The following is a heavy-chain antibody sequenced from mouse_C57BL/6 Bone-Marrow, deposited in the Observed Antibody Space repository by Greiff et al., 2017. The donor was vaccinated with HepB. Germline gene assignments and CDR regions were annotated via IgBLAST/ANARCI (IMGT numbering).Heavy chain of an antibody. CDR3: AREGVGY. Sequence: QVHVKQSGPELVKPGASVKLSCKASGYTFTSYDINWVKQRPGQGLEWIGWIYPRDGSTKYNEKFKGKATLTVDTSSSTAYMELHSLTSEDSAVYFCAREGVGYWGQGTTLTVSS. V-gene: IGHV1-85*01. CDR1: GYTFTSYD. J-gene: IGHJ2*01. CDR2: IYPRDGST.